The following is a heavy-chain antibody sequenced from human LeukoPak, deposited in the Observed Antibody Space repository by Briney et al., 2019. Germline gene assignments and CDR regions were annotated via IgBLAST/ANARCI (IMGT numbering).Heavy chain of an antibody. J-gene: IGHJ3*02. Sequence: SETLSLTCTVSGGSISSSSYYWGWIRQPPGKGLEWIGRIYYTGSTYYSPSLKSRLSISIDTSKNQFSLSLSSVTAADTAVYYCVGDHGRYGMAFGTWGQGTMVTVSS. V-gene: IGHV4-39*01. CDR2: IYYTGST. CDR1: GGSISSSSYY. CDR3: VGDHGRYGMAFGT. D-gene: IGHD4-17*01.